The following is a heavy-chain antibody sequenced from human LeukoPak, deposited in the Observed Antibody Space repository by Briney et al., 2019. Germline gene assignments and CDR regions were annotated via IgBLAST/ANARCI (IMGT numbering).Heavy chain of an antibody. CDR3: ARDFGYSSGWGKNWFDP. Sequence: GASVKVSCKASGGTFSSYAISWVRQAPGQGLEWMGGIIPIFGTANYAQKFQGRVTITADESTSTAYMELSSLRSEDTAVYYCARDFGYSSGWGKNWFDPWGQGTLVTVSS. D-gene: IGHD6-19*01. J-gene: IGHJ5*02. CDR1: GGTFSSYA. CDR2: IIPIFGTA. V-gene: IGHV1-69*13.